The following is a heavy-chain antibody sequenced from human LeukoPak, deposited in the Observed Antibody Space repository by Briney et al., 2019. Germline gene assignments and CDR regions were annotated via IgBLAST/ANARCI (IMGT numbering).Heavy chain of an antibody. J-gene: IGHJ3*02. CDR3: ATYWRYFDWLLSDI. D-gene: IGHD3-9*01. CDR2: IKQDGSEN. CDR1: GLTFGDYW. V-gene: IGHV3-7*05. Sequence: GGSLRLSCEASGLTFGDYWMTWVRQAPGKGLECVANIKQDGSENHYVDSVKGRFTISRDNAKNSLSLQMNSVRGEDKAVYYCATYWRYFDWLLSDIWGLGTMVTVSS.